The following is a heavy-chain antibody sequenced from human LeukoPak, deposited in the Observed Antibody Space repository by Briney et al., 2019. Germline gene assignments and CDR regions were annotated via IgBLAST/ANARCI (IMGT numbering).Heavy chain of an antibody. Sequence: SETLSLTCAVYGGSFSGYYWSWIRQPPGKGLEWIGEINHSGSTNYNPSLKSRATISVDTSKNQFSLKLSSVTAADTAVYYCARGGMEYQLMYNWFDPWGQGTLVTVSS. D-gene: IGHD2-2*01. J-gene: IGHJ5*02. CDR1: GGSFSGYY. V-gene: IGHV4-34*01. CDR2: INHSGST. CDR3: ARGGMEYQLMYNWFDP.